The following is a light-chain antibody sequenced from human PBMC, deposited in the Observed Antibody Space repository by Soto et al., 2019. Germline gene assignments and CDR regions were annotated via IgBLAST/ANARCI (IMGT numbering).Light chain of an antibody. J-gene: IGKJ4*01. V-gene: IGKV1-6*01. CDR3: LQDNDFPLT. Sequence: AIQMTQSPSSLSASVGDRVTITCRARQAISSDLGWYQQKPGRAPKVLIYTASNLQSGVPSRFSGSGSGTDFTLTITSLQPEDFATYYCLQDNDFPLTFGGGTKVDMK. CDR1: QAISSD. CDR2: TAS.